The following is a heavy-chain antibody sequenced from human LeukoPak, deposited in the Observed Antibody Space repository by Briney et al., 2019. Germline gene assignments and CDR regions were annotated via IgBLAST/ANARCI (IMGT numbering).Heavy chain of an antibody. V-gene: IGHV3-30-3*01. CDR2: ISYDGSNK. CDR3: AREYRGGGITNPNFGY. Sequence: PGGSLRLSCAASGFTFSSYSMHWVRQAPGKGLEWVAVISYDGSNKYYADSVKGRFTISRDNSKNTLYLQMNSLRAEDTAVYYCAREYRGGGITNPNFGYWGQGTLVTVSS. CDR1: GFTFSSYS. J-gene: IGHJ4*02. D-gene: IGHD3-10*01.